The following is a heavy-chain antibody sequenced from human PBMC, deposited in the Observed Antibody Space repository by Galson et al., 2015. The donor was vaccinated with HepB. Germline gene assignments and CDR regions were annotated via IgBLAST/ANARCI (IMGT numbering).Heavy chain of an antibody. J-gene: IGHJ4*02. CDR3: ARDYGDYSATSY. CDR2: IYSGGST. D-gene: IGHD4-17*01. CDR1: GFTVSSNY. V-gene: IGHV3-66*01. Sequence: SLRLSCAASGFTVSSNYMSWVRQAPGKGLEWVSVIYSGGSTYYADSVKGRFTISRDNSKNTLYLQINSLRAEDTAVYYCARDYGDYSATSYWGQGTLVTVSS.